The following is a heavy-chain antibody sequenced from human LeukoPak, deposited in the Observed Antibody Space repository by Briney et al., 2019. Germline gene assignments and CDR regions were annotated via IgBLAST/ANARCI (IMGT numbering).Heavy chain of an antibody. CDR2: IKQDGSEK. D-gene: IGHD1-26*01. CDR1: GFTFSSYS. Sequence: GGSLRLSCAASGFTFSSYSMNWVRQAPGKGLEWVANIKQDGSEKYYVDSVKGRFTISRDNAKNSLYLQMNSLRAEDTAVYYCARRRYSGSSQHFDYWGQGTLVTVSS. CDR3: ARRRYSGSSQHFDY. J-gene: IGHJ4*02. V-gene: IGHV3-7*01.